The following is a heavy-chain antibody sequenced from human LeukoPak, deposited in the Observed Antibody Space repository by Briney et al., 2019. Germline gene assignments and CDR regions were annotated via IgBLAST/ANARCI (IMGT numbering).Heavy chain of an antibody. CDR1: GFTVSSNY. V-gene: IGHV3-53*01. CDR2: IYSGGST. CDR3: AKGVRFADYYYMDV. D-gene: IGHD3-3*01. Sequence: GGSLRLSCAASGFTVSSNYMSWVRQAPGKGLEWVSVIYSGGSTYYADSVKGRFTISRDNSKNTLYLQMNSLRAEDTAVYYCAKGVRFADYYYMDVWGKGTTVTVSS. J-gene: IGHJ6*03.